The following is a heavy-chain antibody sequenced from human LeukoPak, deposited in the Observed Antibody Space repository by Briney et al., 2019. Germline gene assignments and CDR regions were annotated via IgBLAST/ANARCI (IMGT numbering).Heavy chain of an antibody. CDR3: ARDHGGYDSWLTDY. Sequence: PGGSLRLSCAASGFTLSSYWMTWVRLTPGKGLEWVANIKKDGSDKYYPDSVKGRFTISRDNAKNSLYLQMNSLRAEDTAVYYCARDHGGYDSWLTDYWGQGTLVTVSS. CDR2: IKKDGSDK. J-gene: IGHJ4*02. CDR1: GFTLSSYW. D-gene: IGHD5-12*01. V-gene: IGHV3-7*01.